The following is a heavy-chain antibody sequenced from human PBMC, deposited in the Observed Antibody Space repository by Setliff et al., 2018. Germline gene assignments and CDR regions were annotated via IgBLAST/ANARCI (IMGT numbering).Heavy chain of an antibody. CDR1: GFNFRNYN. Sequence: GGSLRLSCAASGFNFRNYNMHWVRQAPGKGLEWVSSISFSSSSISYASSVKGRFTISRDSAKNTLYLQMNSLRPEDTAVYYCARTCSGSGCYAGLESWGQGTPVTVSS. J-gene: IGHJ4*02. D-gene: IGHD2-15*01. CDR3: ARTCSGSGCYAGLES. V-gene: IGHV3-21*01. CDR2: ISFSSSSI.